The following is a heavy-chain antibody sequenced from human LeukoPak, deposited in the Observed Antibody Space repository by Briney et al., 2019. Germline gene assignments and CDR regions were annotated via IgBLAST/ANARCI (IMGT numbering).Heavy chain of an antibody. V-gene: IGHV1-2*06. CDR2: INPNSGDT. CDR3: ARDYCSSTSCLFDY. J-gene: IGHJ4*02. D-gene: IGHD2-2*01. CDR1: GYTFTGYH. Sequence: EASVTVSCTASGYTFTGYHMNWVRQAPGQGLEWMGRINPNSGDTNNAQKFQGRVTMTRDTSISTAYMDLSRLTSDDTAVYYCARDYCSSTSCLFDYWGQGTLVTVSS.